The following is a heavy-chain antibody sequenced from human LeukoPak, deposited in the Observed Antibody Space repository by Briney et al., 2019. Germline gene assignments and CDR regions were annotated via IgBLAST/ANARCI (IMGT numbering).Heavy chain of an antibody. CDR2: VYPRDSDT. J-gene: IGHJ6*03. CDR1: GYTFDRSW. CDR3: VRQIAVAWRNTSEYWYYIDV. D-gene: IGHD6-19*01. V-gene: IGHV5-51*01. Sequence: GESLKISCQASGYTFDRSWIGWVRQMPGKGFQWLGIVYPRDSDTRYSPSVQGHVTITADTSIDTAYLQWRSLRASDTAKCFCVRQIAVAWRNTSEYWYYIDVRGKGTAVTVSS.